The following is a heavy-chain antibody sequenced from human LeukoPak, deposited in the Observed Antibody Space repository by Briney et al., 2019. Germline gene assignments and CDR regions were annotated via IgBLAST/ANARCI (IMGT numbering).Heavy chain of an antibody. Sequence: ASVKVSCKTSGFTFTAYYMHWVRQAPGQGLEYMGWINPNSGVTNSEQKFQGRVTMTRDTSLSTVYMEMSWLRSDDTAVYYCVRESLTGYKWFDYWGQGALVTVSS. CDR3: VRESLTGYKWFDY. D-gene: IGHD3-9*01. CDR2: INPNSGVT. J-gene: IGHJ4*02. CDR1: GFTFTAYY. V-gene: IGHV1-2*02.